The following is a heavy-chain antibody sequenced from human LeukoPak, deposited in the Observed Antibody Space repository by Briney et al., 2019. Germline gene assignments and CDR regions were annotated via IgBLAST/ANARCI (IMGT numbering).Heavy chain of an antibody. CDR2: INHSGNT. CDR3: VGGGSYYWAPDY. J-gene: IGHJ4*02. CDR1: GGSFSGYY. V-gene: IGHV4-34*01. Sequence: SETLSLTCAVYGGSFSGYYWSWIRQPPGKGLEWIGEINHSGNTDYNPSLKSRVTMSIHTSNNQFSLKLTSVSALDTAVYYCVGGGSYYWAPDYWGQGTLVTVSS. D-gene: IGHD3-10*01.